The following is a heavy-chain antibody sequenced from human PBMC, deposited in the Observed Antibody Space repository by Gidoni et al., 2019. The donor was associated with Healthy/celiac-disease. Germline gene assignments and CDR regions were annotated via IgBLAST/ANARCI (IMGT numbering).Heavy chain of an antibody. V-gene: IGHV3-33*01. D-gene: IGHD3-16*01. Sequence: QVQLVESGGGVVQPGGSLRLSCAASGFTLSSYGMPWVRQAPGKGLEWVAVIWYEGSNKYYADSVKGRFTISRDNSKNMLYLQMNSLRAEDTAVYYCARPQINGGAFDIWGQGTMVTVSS. CDR1: GFTLSSYG. CDR3: ARPQINGGAFDI. J-gene: IGHJ3*02. CDR2: IWYEGSNK.